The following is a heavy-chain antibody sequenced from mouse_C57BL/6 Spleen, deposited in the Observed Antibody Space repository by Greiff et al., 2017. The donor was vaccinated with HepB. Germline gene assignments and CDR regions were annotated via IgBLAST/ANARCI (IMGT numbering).Heavy chain of an antibody. CDR3: ASEDYYGCSYPYAMDY. D-gene: IGHD1-1*01. CDR2: ISSGSSTI. Sequence: EVKLVESGGGLVKPGGSLKLSCAASGFTFSDYGMHWVRQAPGKGLEWVAYISSGSSTIYYADTLKGRFTISRDNAKNTLFLQMTSLRAEDKAMYYCASEDYYGCSYPYAMDYCGQGTSVTVSS. V-gene: IGHV5-17*01. J-gene: IGHJ4*01. CDR1: GFTFSDYG.